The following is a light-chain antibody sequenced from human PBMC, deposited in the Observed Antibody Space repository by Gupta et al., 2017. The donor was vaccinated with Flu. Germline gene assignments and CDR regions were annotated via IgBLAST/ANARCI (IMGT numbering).Light chain of an antibody. V-gene: IGLV1-44*01. CDR1: SSNLGSTT. J-gene: IGLJ3*02. CDR3: ASWDDSLNGLWV. Sequence: QSVLTQPPSASGTPGQRVTIPCSGSSSNLGSTTVNWYQQLPGTAPNLLIYSNHQRPSGVPDRCFGSKSGTSAALAISVLQSEDEADYYCASWDDSLNGLWVFGGGTKLTVL. CDR2: SNH.